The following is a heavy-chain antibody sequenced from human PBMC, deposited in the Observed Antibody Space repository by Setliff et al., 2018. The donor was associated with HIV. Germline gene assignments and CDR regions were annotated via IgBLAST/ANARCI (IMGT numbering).Heavy chain of an antibody. D-gene: IGHD3-3*01. CDR1: GASISSHY. V-gene: IGHV4-59*11. J-gene: IGHJ4*02. CDR2: IYYSGST. CDR3: TSGRYYDFWSGFDFYFDY. Sequence: PSETLSLTCSVSGASISSHYWNWIRQPPGKGLEWIGYIYYSGSTNYNPSLKSRVTISVDTSKNQFSLKLSSVTAADSAVYYCTSGRYYDFWSGFDFYFDYWGQGILVTVSS.